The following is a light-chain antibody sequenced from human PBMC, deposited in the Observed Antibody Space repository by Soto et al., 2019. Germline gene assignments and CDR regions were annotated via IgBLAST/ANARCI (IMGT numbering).Light chain of an antibody. Sequence: EKVMTQSPATLSVSPGERATLSCRASQSVNRNLAWYQQKPGQAPRLLIYGASTRATGVPARFSGSASGTEFTLTISSLQSEDFAVYYCQQYHDWPLTFGGGTKVEIK. CDR3: QQYHDWPLT. CDR1: QSVNRN. J-gene: IGKJ4*01. V-gene: IGKV3-15*01. CDR2: GAS.